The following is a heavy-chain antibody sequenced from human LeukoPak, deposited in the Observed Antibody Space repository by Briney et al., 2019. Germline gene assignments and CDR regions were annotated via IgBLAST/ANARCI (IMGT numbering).Heavy chain of an antibody. V-gene: IGHV3-73*01. J-gene: IGHJ4*02. D-gene: IGHD3-10*01. CDR3: IHYGSGSYSTDY. Sequence: GGSVRLSCAASGLTFSGADMHWVRQAPGKGLEWVGRIRTKGNRYATAYAASVTGRFTISRDDSKNTAYLQMNSLKTEDTAVYYCIHYGSGSYSTDYWGQGTLVTVSS. CDR2: IRTKGNRYAT. CDR1: GLTFSGAD.